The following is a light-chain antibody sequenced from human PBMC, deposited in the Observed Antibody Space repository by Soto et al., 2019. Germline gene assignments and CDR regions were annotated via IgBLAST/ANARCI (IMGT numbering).Light chain of an antibody. CDR3: QSYGSGLVV. CDR1: DSNIGTGSD. CDR2: GNN. Sequence: QSVLTQPPSVSGAPGQRVTISCTGSDSNIGTGSDVHWYQQLPGTAPKLLIYGNNNRPSGVPARFSRSKSGTSASLAITGLQAADEADYYCQSYGSGLVVFGGGTKLTVL. V-gene: IGLV1-40*01. J-gene: IGLJ2*01.